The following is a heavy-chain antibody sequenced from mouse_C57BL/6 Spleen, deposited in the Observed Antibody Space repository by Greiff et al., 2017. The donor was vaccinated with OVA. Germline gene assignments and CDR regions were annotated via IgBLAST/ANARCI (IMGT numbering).Heavy chain of an antibody. CDR1: GYPFPDYF. Sequence: QVHVNRSDPELLKPGASLKISCKASGYPFPDYFINWLKQRPDQGLECIGWIFPGSGSPYYNGKFKGKATLTVDKSASTAYMLLSSLTSEDSAVYFCARRGYYGSTWYFDVWGTGTTVTVSS. V-gene: IGHV1-75*01. D-gene: IGHD1-1*01. J-gene: IGHJ1*03. CDR2: IFPGSGSP. CDR3: ARRGYYGSTWYFDV.